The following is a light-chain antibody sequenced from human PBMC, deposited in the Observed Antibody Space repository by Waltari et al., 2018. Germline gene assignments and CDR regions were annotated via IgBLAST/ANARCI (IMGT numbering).Light chain of an antibody. CDR2: EVT. Sequence: QSGLTQPASVSGSPGQSITISCTGTSSDVGNYNLVSWYQQYPGKAPKLMVYEVTKRTSGVSDRFSGSKSGNTASLTISWVEAEDEADYYCLVWHSTIDHQGVFGGGTKLTVL. V-gene: IGLV2-14*02. CDR1: SSDVGNYNL. J-gene: IGLJ2*01. CDR3: LVWHSTIDHQGV.